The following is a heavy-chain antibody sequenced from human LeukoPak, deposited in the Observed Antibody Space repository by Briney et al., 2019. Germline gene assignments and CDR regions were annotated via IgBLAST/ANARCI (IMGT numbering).Heavy chain of an antibody. CDR1: GGTFSSYA. V-gene: IGHV1-69*13. D-gene: IGHD6-13*01. CDR2: IIPIFGTA. Sequence: GASVKVSCKASGGTFSSYAISWLRQAPGQGLEWMGGIIPIFGTANYAQKFQGRVTITADESTSTAYMELSSLRSEDTAVYYCASGRWSLPNYYYYGMDVWGQGTTVTVSS. J-gene: IGHJ6*02. CDR3: ASGRWSLPNYYYYGMDV.